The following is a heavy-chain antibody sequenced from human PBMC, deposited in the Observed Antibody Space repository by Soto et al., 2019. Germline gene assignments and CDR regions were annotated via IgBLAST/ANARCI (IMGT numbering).Heavy chain of an antibody. D-gene: IGHD6-19*01. CDR3: ARVRQWVTLDP. CDR2: IGPKSGDT. J-gene: IGHJ5*02. CDR1: GYTFSGYY. Sequence: ASVKVSCKASGYTFSGYYIHWVRQAPGQAPEWVGEIGPKSGDTRYARKFQGRVTMTKDTSITTVYMELRNLSPDDTAVYYCARVRQWVTLDPWGQGTLVTVSS. V-gene: IGHV1-2*02.